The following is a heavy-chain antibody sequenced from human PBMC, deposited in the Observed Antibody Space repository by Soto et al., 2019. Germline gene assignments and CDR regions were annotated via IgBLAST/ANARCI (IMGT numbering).Heavy chain of an antibody. CDR1: GGSISGYY. J-gene: IGHJ4*02. Sequence: SETLSLTCTVSGGSISGYYWSWIRQPAGKGLEWVGRIYSSGSMNYNPSLKSRVTMSEDASKNQVSLKLTSVTAADTAVYYCARGWIEYSSSHFDHWGQGTLVTVSS. D-gene: IGHD6-6*01. CDR3: ARGWIEYSSSHFDH. CDR2: IYSSGSM. V-gene: IGHV4-4*07.